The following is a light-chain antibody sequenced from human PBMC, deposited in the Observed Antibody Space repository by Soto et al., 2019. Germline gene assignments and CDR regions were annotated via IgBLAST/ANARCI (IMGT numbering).Light chain of an antibody. V-gene: IGLV2-14*01. Sequence: QSALTQPASVSGSAGQSITISCTGTGSDIGAYNYVSWYQQHPGKAPKLIIRGVTHRPSGVSTRFSASKSAYTASLTISGLQAEDEADYYCSSFTTNYFYVFGPGTKVTVL. CDR2: GVT. CDR1: GSDIGAYNY. CDR3: SSFTTNYFYV. J-gene: IGLJ1*01.